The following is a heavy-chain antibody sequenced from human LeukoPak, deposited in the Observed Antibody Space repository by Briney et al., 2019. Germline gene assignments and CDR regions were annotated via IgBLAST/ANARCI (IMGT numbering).Heavy chain of an antibody. CDR1: GYTLTELS. D-gene: IGHD1-26*01. Sequence: ASVTVSCKVSGYTLTELSMHWVRQAPGKGLEWMGGFDPEDGETIYAQKFQGRVTMTRDTSISTAYMELSSLRSEDTAVYYCARVWGAIDYWGQGTLVTVSA. CDR2: FDPEDGET. CDR3: ARVWGAIDY. J-gene: IGHJ4*02. V-gene: IGHV1-24*01.